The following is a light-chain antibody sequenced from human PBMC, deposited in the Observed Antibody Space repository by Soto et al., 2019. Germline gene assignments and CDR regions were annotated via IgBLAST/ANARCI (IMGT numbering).Light chain of an antibody. Sequence: QSALTQPRSVSGSPGQSVTISFTGTSSDVGRFEYVSWYQQHPGEAPKVVVYDITKRPSGVPDRFSGSKSGNTASLTISGLQAEDEADYYCCSYAGIYSYVFGTGTKLTVL. CDR1: SSDVGRFEY. CDR3: CSYAGIYSYV. J-gene: IGLJ1*01. V-gene: IGLV2-11*01. CDR2: DIT.